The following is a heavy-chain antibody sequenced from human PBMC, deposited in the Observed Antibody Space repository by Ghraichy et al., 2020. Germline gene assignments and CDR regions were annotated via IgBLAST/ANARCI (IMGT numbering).Heavy chain of an antibody. CDR2: IYYSGST. D-gene: IGHD3-22*01. CDR3: ARQEIDLSYYDSSGVDY. V-gene: IGHV4-39*01. Sequence: SETLSLTCTVSGGSISSSSYYWGWIRQPPGKGLEWIGSIYYSGSTYYNPSLKSRVTISVDTSKNQFSLKLSSVTAADTAVYYCARQEIDLSYYDSSGVDYWGQGTLVTVSS. CDR1: GGSISSSSYY. J-gene: IGHJ4*02.